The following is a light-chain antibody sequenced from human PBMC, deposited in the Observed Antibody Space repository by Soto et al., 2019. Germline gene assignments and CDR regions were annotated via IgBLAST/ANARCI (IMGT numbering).Light chain of an antibody. Sequence: EIVLTQSPGTLSLSLGERATLSCRASQSVSSNYLAWYQQKPGQAPRLLIYGTSSRATGIPDRFSGSGSGTDFTLTINRLQPADFAVYYCQQYGNSPRYSFGQGTKLEI. J-gene: IGKJ2*03. V-gene: IGKV3-20*01. CDR2: GTS. CDR1: QSVSSNY. CDR3: QQYGNSPRYS.